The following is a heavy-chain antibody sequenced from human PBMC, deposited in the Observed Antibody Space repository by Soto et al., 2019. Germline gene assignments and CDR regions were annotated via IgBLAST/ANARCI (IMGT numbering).Heavy chain of an antibody. CDR2: IIPIFGTA. D-gene: IGHD1-7*01. J-gene: IGHJ6*02. CDR1: GGTFSSYA. Sequence: SVKVSCKASGGTFSSYAISWVRQAPGQGLEWMGGIIPIFGTANYAQKFQGRVTITADESTSTAYMELSSLRSEDTAVYYCARELAGTTNYYYYYGMDVWGQGTTVTVSS. CDR3: ARELAGTTNYYYYYGMDV. V-gene: IGHV1-69*13.